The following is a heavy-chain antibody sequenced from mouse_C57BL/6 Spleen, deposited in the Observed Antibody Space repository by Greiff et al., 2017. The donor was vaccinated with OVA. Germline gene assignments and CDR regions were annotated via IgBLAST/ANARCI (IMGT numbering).Heavy chain of an antibody. D-gene: IGHD2-13*01. V-gene: IGHV2-3*01. CDR1: GFSLTSYG. CDR2: IWGDGST. CDR3: ARGDGDHDY. J-gene: IGHJ2*01. Sequence: VMLVESGPGLVAPSQSLSITCTVSGFSLTSYGVSWVRQPPGKGLEWLGVIWGDGSTHYHSALISRLSISKDNSKSQVFLKLNSLQTEDTATYYWARGDGDHDYWGQGTTLTVAS.